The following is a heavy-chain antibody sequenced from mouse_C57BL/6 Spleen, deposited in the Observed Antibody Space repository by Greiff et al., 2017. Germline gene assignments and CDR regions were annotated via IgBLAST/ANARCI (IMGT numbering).Heavy chain of an antibody. J-gene: IGHJ2*01. CDR1: GFTFSDYY. Sequence: DVMLVESEGGLVQPGSSMKLSCTASGFTFSDYYMAWVRQVPEKGLEWVANINYDGSSTYYLDSLTSRFIISRDNAKNILYLQMSSLKSEDTATYYCARAGLRRGLAYWGQGTTLTVSS. CDR3: ARAGLRRGLAY. D-gene: IGHD2-4*01. V-gene: IGHV5-16*01. CDR2: INYDGSST.